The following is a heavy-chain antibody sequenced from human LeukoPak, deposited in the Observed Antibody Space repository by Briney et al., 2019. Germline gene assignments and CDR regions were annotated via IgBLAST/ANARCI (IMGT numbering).Heavy chain of an antibody. CDR1: GGSISSGGYY. V-gene: IGHV4-39*01. Sequence: SQTLSLTCTVSGGSISSGGYYWGWIRQPPGKGLEWIGSIYYSGSTYYNPSLKSRVTISVDTSKNQFSLKLSSVTAADTAVYYCASRNLTGEIFDYWGQGTLVTVSS. J-gene: IGHJ4*02. CDR3: ASRNLTGEIFDY. D-gene: IGHD7-27*01. CDR2: IYYSGST.